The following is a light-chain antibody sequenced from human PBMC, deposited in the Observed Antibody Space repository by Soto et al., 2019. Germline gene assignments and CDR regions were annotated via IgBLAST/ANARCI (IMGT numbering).Light chain of an antibody. V-gene: IGKV3-15*01. J-gene: IGKJ1*01. CDR3: QQYNDWPRT. CDR1: QTVSSK. CDR2: GAS. Sequence: ETVMTQSPATLSVSPGERATLSCRASQTVSSKLAWYQQKPGQAPRLLIYGASTRATGIPARFSGSGSGTEFTLTISSLQSEDLAVYYCQQYNDWPRTFGQGTKVDIK.